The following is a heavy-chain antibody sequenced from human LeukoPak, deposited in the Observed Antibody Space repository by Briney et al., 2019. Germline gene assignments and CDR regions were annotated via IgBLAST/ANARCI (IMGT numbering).Heavy chain of an antibody. Sequence: GGSLRLSCAASGFTFSNHWMHWVRQAPGKGLEWVANIKQDGSEKYYVDSVKGRFTISRDNAKNSLYLQMNSLRAEDTAVYYCAREDYGYFDYWGQGTLVTVSS. J-gene: IGHJ4*02. V-gene: IGHV3-7*01. CDR1: GFTFSNHW. D-gene: IGHD4/OR15-4a*01. CDR2: IKQDGSEK. CDR3: AREDYGYFDY.